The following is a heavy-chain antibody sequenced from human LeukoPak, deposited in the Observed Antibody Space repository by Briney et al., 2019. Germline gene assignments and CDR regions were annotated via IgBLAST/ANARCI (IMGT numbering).Heavy chain of an antibody. J-gene: IGHJ5*02. Sequence: PSETLSLTCTVSGGSISSYYWSWIRQPPGKGLEWIGYIYYSGTTNYNPSLKSRVTISVDTSKNQFSLKLSSVTAADTAVYYCARVSGPVAFDPWGQGTLVTVSS. D-gene: IGHD2-15*01. V-gene: IGHV4-59*08. CDR2: IYYSGTT. CDR3: ARVSGPVAFDP. CDR1: GGSISSYY.